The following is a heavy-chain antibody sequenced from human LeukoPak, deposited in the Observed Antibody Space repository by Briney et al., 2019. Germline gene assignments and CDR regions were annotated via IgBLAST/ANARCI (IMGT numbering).Heavy chain of an antibody. Sequence: GGSLRLSCAASGFTFSSYWMNWARQAPGKGLEWVSAISNNGGYTYYADSVQGRFTISRDNSKSTLCLQMNSLSAEDTAVYYCAKQLGYCSDGSCYFPYWGQGTLVTVSS. D-gene: IGHD2-15*01. J-gene: IGHJ4*02. V-gene: IGHV3-23*01. CDR3: AKQLGYCSDGSCYFPY. CDR1: GFTFSSYW. CDR2: ISNNGGYT.